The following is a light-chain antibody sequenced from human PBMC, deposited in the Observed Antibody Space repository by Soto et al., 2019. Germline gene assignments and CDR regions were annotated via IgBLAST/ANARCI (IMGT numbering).Light chain of an antibody. Sequence: QLMLTQSPSASASLGASVKLTCTLSSGHSTYAIAWHQQQPEKGPRYLMKLDSDGSHSKGDGIPDRFSGSSSGAERYLTISSLQSEDEADYYCQTWATGPDWVFGGGTKLTVL. J-gene: IGLJ3*02. CDR2: LDSDGSH. CDR1: SGHSTYA. V-gene: IGLV4-69*01. CDR3: QTWATGPDWV.